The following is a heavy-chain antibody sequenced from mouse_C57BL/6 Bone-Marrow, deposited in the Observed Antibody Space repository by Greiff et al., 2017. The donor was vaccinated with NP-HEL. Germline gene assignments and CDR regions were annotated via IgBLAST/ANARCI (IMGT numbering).Heavy chain of an antibody. Sequence: EVQLQQSGPELVKPGASVKISCKASGYSFTGYYMNWVKQSPEKSLEWIGEINPSTGGTTYNQKFKAKATLTVDKSSSTAYMQLKSLTSEDSAVYYCAAKSNAYAMDYWGQGTSVTVSS. CDR1: GYSFTGYY. V-gene: IGHV1-42*01. CDR3: AAKSNAYAMDY. J-gene: IGHJ4*01. D-gene: IGHD2-5*01. CDR2: INPSTGGT.